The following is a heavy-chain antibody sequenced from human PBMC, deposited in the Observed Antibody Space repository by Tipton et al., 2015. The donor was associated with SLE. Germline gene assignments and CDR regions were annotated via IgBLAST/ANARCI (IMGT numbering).Heavy chain of an antibody. D-gene: IGHD6-19*01. CDR1: GHSISSGFY. CDR3: ARETEDTGWIHSRDYIYYYYYVDV. CDR2: FYHRGTT. V-gene: IGHV4-38-2*02. J-gene: IGHJ6*03. Sequence: TLSLTCSVSGHSISSGFYWGWIRQSPGKGLEWIGNFYHRGTTYYNPSLKSRVTISADTSKNHLSLKLTSVTAADTAVYYCARETEDTGWIHSRDYIYYYYYVDVRGQGTTVTVSS.